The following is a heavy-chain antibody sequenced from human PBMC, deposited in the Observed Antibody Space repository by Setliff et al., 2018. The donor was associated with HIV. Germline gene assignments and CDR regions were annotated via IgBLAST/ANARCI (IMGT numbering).Heavy chain of an antibody. D-gene: IGHD3-22*01. CDR1: GGSITSSY. J-gene: IGHJ4*02. Sequence: PSETLSLTCTVSGGSITSSYWSWIRQPAGKGLEWIGRIYTSGSTNYNPSLKSRVTTSIDTSKKQFSLKLASVTAADTAVYYCARGGSYDTFDYWGQGTLVTVSS. CDR3: ARGGSYDTFDY. V-gene: IGHV4-4*07. CDR2: IYTSGST.